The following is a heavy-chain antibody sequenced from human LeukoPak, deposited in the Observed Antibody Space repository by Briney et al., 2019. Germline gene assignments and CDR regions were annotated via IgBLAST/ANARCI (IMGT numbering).Heavy chain of an antibody. CDR1: GFTFSTCP. Sequence: GGSLRLSCVGFGFTFSTCPMHWVRQSPGKGLEFVSSISSDGGRTYYADSMKERFTISRDNSKNTLYLQMDSLSAEDMAVYYCARGRSSSWYLTVYWYFDLWGRGTLVTVSS. CDR3: ARGRSSSWYLTVYWYFDL. CDR2: ISSDGGRT. D-gene: IGHD6-13*01. V-gene: IGHV3-64*02. J-gene: IGHJ2*01.